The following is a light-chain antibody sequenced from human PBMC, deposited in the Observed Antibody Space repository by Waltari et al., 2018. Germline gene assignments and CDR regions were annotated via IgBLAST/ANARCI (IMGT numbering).Light chain of an antibody. CDR3: QKYGFFPAT. Sequence: EIVLTQSPGTLSLSPGERATLSCRASQGVGRSLAWYQQKPGQAPRLLLYDTSIRATGTPARLGGRGYGTDSSLTTRRREPEDFQVYYCQKYGFFPATFGQGTTLEIK. V-gene: IGKV3-20*01. CDR1: QGVGRS. CDR2: DTS. J-gene: IGKJ1*01.